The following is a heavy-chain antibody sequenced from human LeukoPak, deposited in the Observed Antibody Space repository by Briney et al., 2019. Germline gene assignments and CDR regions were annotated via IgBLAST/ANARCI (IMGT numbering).Heavy chain of an antibody. D-gene: IGHD4-17*01. J-gene: IGHJ4*02. V-gene: IGHV3-23*01. Sequence: GGSLRLSCAASGFTFSSYAMSWVRQAPGKGLEWVSAISGSGGSTYYADSVKGQFTISRDNSKNTLYLQMNSLRAEDTAVYYCANDYGDRTKGVYYFDYWGQGTLVTVSS. CDR2: ISGSGGST. CDR3: ANDYGDRTKGVYYFDY. CDR1: GFTFSSYA.